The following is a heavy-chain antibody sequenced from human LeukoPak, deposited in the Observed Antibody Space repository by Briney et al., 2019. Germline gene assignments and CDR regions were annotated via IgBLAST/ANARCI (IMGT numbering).Heavy chain of an antibody. D-gene: IGHD3-10*01. V-gene: IGHV1-2*02. CDR2: INPNSGGT. CDR3: ARAPRRYGSGSFY. J-gene: IGHJ4*02. CDR1: GYTFTGYY. Sequence: ASVKVSCKASGYTFTGYYMHWVRQAPGQGLEWMGWINPNSGGTNYAQKFQGRVTMTRDTSISTAYMELSRLRSDDTAVYYCARAPRRYGSGSFYWGQGTLVTVSS.